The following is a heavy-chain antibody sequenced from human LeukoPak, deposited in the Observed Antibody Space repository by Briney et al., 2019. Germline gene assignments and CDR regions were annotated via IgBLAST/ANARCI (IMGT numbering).Heavy chain of an antibody. CDR1: GCTFSNYA. CDR2: ISYDGSNK. CDR3: SRGYEDSRWRRVNVFYL. J-gene: IGHJ3*01. D-gene: IGHD3-22*01. Sequence: ARSLTLSCAASGCTFSNYAMHWVRPAPAKELEWVAVISYDGSNKYYADSVKGRFTIYRDNYKNTLYLQTNSQSADDTAGYYFSRGYEDSRWRRVNVFYLWGGGTMVSVSS. V-gene: IGHV3-30-3*01.